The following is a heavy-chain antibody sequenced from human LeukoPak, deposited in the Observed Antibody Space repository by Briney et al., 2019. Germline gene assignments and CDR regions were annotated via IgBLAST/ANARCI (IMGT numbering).Heavy chain of an antibody. CDR1: GFTFTYYA. CDR2: VSNDGSNQ. Sequence: GGSLRLSCAASGFTFTYYAMHWVRQAPGKGLEWVSVVSNDGSNQDYTDSVKGRFIISRDDSKSTVYLQMNSLSVDDTAMYYCARGPDPVVRGPRRAFDLWGQGTMVTVSS. D-gene: IGHD3-10*01. V-gene: IGHV3-30-3*01. J-gene: IGHJ3*01. CDR3: ARGPDPVVRGPRRAFDL.